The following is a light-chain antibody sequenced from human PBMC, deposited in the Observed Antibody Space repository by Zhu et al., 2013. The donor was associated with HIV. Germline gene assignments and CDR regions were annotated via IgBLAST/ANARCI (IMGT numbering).Light chain of an antibody. Sequence: EIMLTQSPGTLSLSPGERATVSCRANQSVSHYLAWYQQKPGRAPRLLIYDASKRATGIPARFSGSGSGTDFTLTISRLEPEDFAVYYCQQRSDWPPTFGPGTDGGYQ. CDR3: QQRSDWPPT. V-gene: IGKV3-11*01. CDR2: DAS. J-gene: IGKJ3*01. CDR1: QSVSHY.